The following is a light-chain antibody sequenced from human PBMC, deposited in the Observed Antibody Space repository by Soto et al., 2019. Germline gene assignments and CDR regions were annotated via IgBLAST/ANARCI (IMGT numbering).Light chain of an antibody. V-gene: IGKV1-27*01. CDR2: AAS. J-gene: IGKJ3*01. CDR1: QDIRDY. CDR3: QKYGSAPYT. Sequence: DIQMTQSPSSLSASVGDRVTITCRASQDIRDYLVWYQQRPGKVPSLLIYAASTLQSGVPSRLSGSGFGTDFTLTISSLQSEDVATSYCQKYGSAPYTFGPGTKGDLK.